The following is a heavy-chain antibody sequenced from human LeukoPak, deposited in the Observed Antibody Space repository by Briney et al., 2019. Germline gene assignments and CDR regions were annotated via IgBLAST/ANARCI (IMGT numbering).Heavy chain of an antibody. D-gene: IGHD7-27*01. CDR1: GFTFSSYG. V-gene: IGHV3-30*02. CDR2: IRYDGSNK. Sequence: HPGGSLRLSCAASGFTFSSYGMHWVRQAPGKGLEWVAFIRYDGSNKYYADSVKGRFTISRDNSKNTLYLQMNSLRAEDTAVYYCAKDSDPWDYYYMDVWGKGTTVTVSS. CDR3: AKDSDPWDYYYMDV. J-gene: IGHJ6*03.